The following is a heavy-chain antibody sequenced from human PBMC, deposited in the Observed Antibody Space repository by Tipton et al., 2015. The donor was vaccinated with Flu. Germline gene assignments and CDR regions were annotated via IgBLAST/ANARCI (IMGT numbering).Heavy chain of an antibody. V-gene: IGHV4-59*01. J-gene: IGHJ6*02. Sequence: TLSLTCTVSGGSISSYYWSWIRQPPGKGLEWIGYIYYSGSTNYNPSLKSRVTISVDTSKNQFSLKLSSVTAADTAVHYCARELNYGMDVWGLGTTVTVSS. CDR1: GGSISSYY. CDR2: IYYSGST. CDR3: ARELNYGMDV.